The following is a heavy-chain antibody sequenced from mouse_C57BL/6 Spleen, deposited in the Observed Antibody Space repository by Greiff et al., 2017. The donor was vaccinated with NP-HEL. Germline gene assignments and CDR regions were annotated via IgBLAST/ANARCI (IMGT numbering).Heavy chain of an antibody. CDR1: GFTFSSYA. D-gene: IGHD2-3*01. CDR2: ISDGGSYT. CDR3: ARDPDGRYFDY. Sequence: DVKLQESGGGLVKPGGSLKLSCAASGFTFSSYAMSWVRQTPEKRLEWVATISDGGSYTYYPDNVKGRFTITRDNAKNNLYLQMSHLKSEDTAMYYCARDPDGRYFDYWGQGTTLTVSS. V-gene: IGHV5-4*01. J-gene: IGHJ2*01.